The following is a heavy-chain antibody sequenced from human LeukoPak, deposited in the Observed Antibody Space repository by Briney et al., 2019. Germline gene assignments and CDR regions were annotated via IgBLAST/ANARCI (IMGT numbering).Heavy chain of an antibody. CDR2: MNPNSGNT. CDR1: GYTFTSYD. D-gene: IGHD5-12*01. Sequence: ASVRVSCKASGYTFTSYDINWVRQAPGQGLEWMGWMNPNSGNTDYAQKLQGRVTMTRNTSISTAYMELSSLRSEDTAVYYCARGMVATPYYYHGMDVWGQGTTVTVSS. V-gene: IGHV1-8*01. J-gene: IGHJ6*02. CDR3: ARGMVATPYYYHGMDV.